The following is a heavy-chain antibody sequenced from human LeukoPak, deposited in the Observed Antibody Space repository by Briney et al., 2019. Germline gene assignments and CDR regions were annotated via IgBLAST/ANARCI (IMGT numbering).Heavy chain of an antibody. Sequence: GGSLRLSCAASDSMSRRFKMNWVRQAPGKGLEWVSYISDDSSTIHYADSVKGRFTISRDNAENSLYLQMNSLRAEDAAVYYCARGGYNYGSVFDYWGQGTLVSVPS. J-gene: IGHJ4*02. D-gene: IGHD5-18*01. CDR2: ISDDSSTI. CDR3: ARGGYNYGSVFDY. CDR1: DSMSRRFK. V-gene: IGHV3-48*01.